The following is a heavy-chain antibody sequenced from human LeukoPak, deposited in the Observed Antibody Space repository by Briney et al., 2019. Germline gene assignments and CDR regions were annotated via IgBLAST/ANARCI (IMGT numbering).Heavy chain of an antibody. D-gene: IGHD2-2*01. V-gene: IGHV1-69*01. CDR3: ASRLYCSNTRCRNFPFAY. CDR2: IIPILGTA. Sequence: GASVKVSCXASGGTFSSYAINWVRQAPGQGLEWMGGIIPILGTADYAQKFQDRVTITADESTSTAYMELSSLRSEDTAIYYCASRLYCSNTRCRNFPFAYWGQGTLVTVSS. CDR1: GGTFSSYA. J-gene: IGHJ4*02.